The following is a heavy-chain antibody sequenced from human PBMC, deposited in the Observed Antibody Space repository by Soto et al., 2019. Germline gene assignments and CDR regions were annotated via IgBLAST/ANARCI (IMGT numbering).Heavy chain of an antibody. CDR3: ARQWIVLMVYATPTRFDP. Sequence: PSETLSLTCTVSGGSISSSSYYWGWIRQPPGKGLEWIGSIYYSGSTYYNPSLKSRVTISVDTSKNQFSLKLSSVTAADTAVYYCARQWIVLMVYATPTRFDPWGQGTLVTVSS. CDR1: GGSISSSSYY. V-gene: IGHV4-39*01. D-gene: IGHD2-8*01. J-gene: IGHJ5*02. CDR2: IYYSGST.